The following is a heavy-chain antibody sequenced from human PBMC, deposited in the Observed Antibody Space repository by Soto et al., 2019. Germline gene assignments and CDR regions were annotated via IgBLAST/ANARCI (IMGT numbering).Heavy chain of an antibody. J-gene: IGHJ6*02. D-gene: IGHD3-3*01. Sequence: GASVKVSSKASGYTFNSYCICWARHAPGQGLEWMGWISAYNGNTNYAQKLQGRVTMTTDTSTSTAYMELRSLRSDDSAVYYCATTFWSGAYGMDVWGQGTTVTVSS. CDR1: GYTFNSYC. CDR3: ATTFWSGAYGMDV. V-gene: IGHV1-18*01. CDR2: ISAYNGNT.